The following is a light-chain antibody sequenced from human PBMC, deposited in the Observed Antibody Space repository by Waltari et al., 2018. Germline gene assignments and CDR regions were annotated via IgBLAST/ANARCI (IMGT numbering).Light chain of an antibody. CDR2: DVS. Sequence: SPGQSITISCTGTTSDVGGYNYVSWYQQHPGKAPKLMIYDVSNRPSGVSNRFSGSKSGNTASLTISGLQAEDEADYYCSSYTSSFTEVFGGGTKLTVL. V-gene: IGLV2-14*03. CDR3: SSYTSSFTEV. J-gene: IGLJ3*02. CDR1: TSDVGGYNY.